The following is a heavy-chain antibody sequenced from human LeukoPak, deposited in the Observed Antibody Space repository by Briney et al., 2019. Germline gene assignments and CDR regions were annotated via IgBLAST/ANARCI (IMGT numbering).Heavy chain of an antibody. Sequence: ASVKVSXKASGYTFTSYDINWVRQATGQGLEWMGWMNPNSGNTGYAQKFQGRVAMTRNTSISTAYMELSSLRSEDTAVYYCVTRGYCTNGVCYYYYMDVWGKGTTVTVSS. CDR1: GYTFTSYD. CDR3: VTRGYCTNGVCYYYYMDV. J-gene: IGHJ6*03. CDR2: MNPNSGNT. V-gene: IGHV1-8*01. D-gene: IGHD2-8*01.